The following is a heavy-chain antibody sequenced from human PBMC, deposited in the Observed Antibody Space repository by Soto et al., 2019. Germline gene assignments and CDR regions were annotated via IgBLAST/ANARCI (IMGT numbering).Heavy chain of an antibody. CDR2: ISGSGSST. D-gene: IGHD6-19*01. CDR3: AKRRSVSGWSNFDF. J-gene: IGHJ4*02. V-gene: IGHV3-23*01. CDR1: GFPFSSDA. Sequence: GSLRLSCAASGFPFSSDAMNWVRQAPGKGLEWVSTISGSGSSTYYADSVKGRFTISRDNSDNTLYLQMNSLRAEDTALYYCAKRRSVSGWSNFDFWGQGTQVIVSS.